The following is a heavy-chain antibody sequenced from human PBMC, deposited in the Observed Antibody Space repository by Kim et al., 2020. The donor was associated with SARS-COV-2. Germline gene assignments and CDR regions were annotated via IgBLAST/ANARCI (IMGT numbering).Heavy chain of an antibody. V-gene: IGHV3-30*18. CDR2: ISYDGNNK. CDR1: GFTFSSYG. Sequence: GGSLRLSCAASGFTFSSYGFHWVRQAPGKGLEWVAVISYDGNNKYYADSVKGRFTISRDNSKNTLYLQMNSLSAEDTAVYYCAKDRHYYISSGYYYGTTPFQNWGQGTLVTVSS. D-gene: IGHD3-22*01. CDR3: AKDRHYYISSGYYYGTTPFQN. J-gene: IGHJ1*01.